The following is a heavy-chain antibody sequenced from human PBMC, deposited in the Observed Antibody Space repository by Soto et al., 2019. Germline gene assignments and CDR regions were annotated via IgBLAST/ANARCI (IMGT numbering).Heavy chain of an antibody. J-gene: IGHJ6*02. Sequence: XPVKVSCMASGYPFTGYYMHWVRQAPGQGLEWMGWINPNSGGTNYAQKFQCRVTMTRDTSISTAYMELSRLRSDDTAVYYCARMYYHSSGHYPPSTDYYGMDVCGQRTTVTVSS. D-gene: IGHD3-22*01. V-gene: IGHV1-2*02. CDR3: ARMYYHSSGHYPPSTDYYGMDV. CDR2: INPNSGGT. CDR1: GYPFTGYY.